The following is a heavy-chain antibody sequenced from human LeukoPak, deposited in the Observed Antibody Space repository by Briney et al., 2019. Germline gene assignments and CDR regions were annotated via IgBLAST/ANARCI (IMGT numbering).Heavy chain of an antibody. CDR3: TRERRDFWSGYHGGPSSNWFGP. J-gene: IGHJ5*02. Sequence: LSGGSLRLSCTASGFTFGDYVMSWVRQAPGKGLEWVGFIRSKAYGGTTEYAASVKGRFTISRDDSKSIAYLQMNSLKTEDTAVYYCTRERRDFWSGYHGGPSSNWFGPWGQGTLVTVSS. D-gene: IGHD3-3*01. CDR2: IRSKAYGGTT. CDR1: GFTFGDYV. V-gene: IGHV3-49*04.